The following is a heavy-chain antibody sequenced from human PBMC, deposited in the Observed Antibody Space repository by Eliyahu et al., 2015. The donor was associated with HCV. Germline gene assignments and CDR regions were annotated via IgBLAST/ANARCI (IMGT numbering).Heavy chain of an antibody. Sequence: QVQLQESGPGLVKPSQTLSLTCTVSGGSISSGGYYWSWIRQHPGKGLEWIGYIYYSGSTYHNPSLKSRVTISVDTPKNQFSLKLSSVTAADTAVYYCARERRHYYDSSGYYDYWGQGTLVTVSS. CDR1: GGSISSGGYY. D-gene: IGHD3-22*01. CDR2: IYYSGST. CDR3: ARERRHYYDSSGYYDY. J-gene: IGHJ4*02. V-gene: IGHV4-31*03.